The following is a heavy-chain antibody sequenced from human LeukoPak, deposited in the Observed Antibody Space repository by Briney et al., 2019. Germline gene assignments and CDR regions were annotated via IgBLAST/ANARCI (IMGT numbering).Heavy chain of an antibody. CDR3: ASIRVDSGYDSFDC. CDR2: IYYSGCT. CDR1: GGSIISDSYF. D-gene: IGHD5-12*01. Sequence: PSGALFLPCSVSGGSIISDSYFWGWIRDPPRKGLEGTGIIYYSGCTSYKPSLRGRVTISVDTSKNRFSLGLSSVTAADTAVYCCASIRVDSGYDSFDCWGQETLVTVSP. J-gene: IGHJ4*02. V-gene: IGHV4-39*01.